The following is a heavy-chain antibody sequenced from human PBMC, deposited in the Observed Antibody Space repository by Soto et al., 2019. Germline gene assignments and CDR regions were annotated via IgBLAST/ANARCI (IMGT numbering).Heavy chain of an antibody. CDR2: ISYDGSNK. V-gene: IGHV3-30*18. CDR3: AKPYCSGGSCSSLNAFDI. J-gene: IGHJ3*02. Sequence: GGSLRLSCAASGFTFSSYGMHWVRQAPGKGLEWVAVISYDGSNKYYADSVKGRFTISRDNSKNTLYLQMNSLRAEDTAVYYCAKPYCSGGSCSSLNAFDIWGQGTMVTVSS. D-gene: IGHD2-15*01. CDR1: GFTFSSYG.